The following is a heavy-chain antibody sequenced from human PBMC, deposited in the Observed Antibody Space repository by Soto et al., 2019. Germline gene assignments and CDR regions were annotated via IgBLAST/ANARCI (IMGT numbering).Heavy chain of an antibody. V-gene: IGHV1-58*02. J-gene: IGHJ6*02. CDR2: IVVGSGHT. D-gene: IGHD3-16*01. CDR3: AAASSTSGGYYGMDV. CDR1: GFTFTSSA. Sequence: QMQLVQSGPEVKKPGTSVKVSCKTSGFTFTSSAMQWVRQARGQGLEWIGWIVVGSGHTNHAQKFQERVTITRDKSTSTAYMELSSLRSEDTAMYYCAAASSTSGGYYGMDVWGQGTTVTVSS.